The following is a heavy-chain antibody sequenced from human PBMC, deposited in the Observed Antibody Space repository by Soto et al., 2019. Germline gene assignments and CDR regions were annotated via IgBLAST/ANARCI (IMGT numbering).Heavy chain of an antibody. CDR3: VKVSGQYQLFLYYFDY. CDR1: GFTFSTYG. D-gene: IGHD2-2*01. V-gene: IGHV3-30*18. J-gene: IGHJ4*02. Sequence: QVQLVESGGGVVQPGRSLRLSCAASGFTFSTYGMHWVRQAPGKGLEWVAVISYDGSNKYYADSVKGRFTISRDNSKNTLYLQMNSLRAQDTAVYYCVKVSGQYQLFLYYFDYWGQGTLVTVSS. CDR2: ISYDGSNK.